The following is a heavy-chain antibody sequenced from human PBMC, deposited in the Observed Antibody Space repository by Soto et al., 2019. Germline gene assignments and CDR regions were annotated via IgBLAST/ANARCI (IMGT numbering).Heavy chain of an antibody. J-gene: IGHJ6*02. V-gene: IGHV3-9*01. CDR2: INWNSGSI. D-gene: IGHD3-10*01. Sequence: GGSLRLSCAASGFSFDDYAIHCVRQAPGKGLEWVSGINWNSGSIGYADSVKGRFTISRDNAKTSLYLQMNSLRVEDTALYYCAKDRGSGSYAANYYYYGMDVWVQGTTVTVSS. CDR1: GFSFDDYA. CDR3: AKDRGSGSYAANYYYYGMDV.